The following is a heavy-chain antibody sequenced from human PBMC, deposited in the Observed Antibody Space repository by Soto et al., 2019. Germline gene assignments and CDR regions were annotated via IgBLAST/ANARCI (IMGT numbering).Heavy chain of an antibody. Sequence: QVQLQESGPGLVKPSQTLSLTCTVSGGSISSGGYYWSWIRQHPGKGLEWIGYIYYSGSTYYNPSLKSRVTISVDTSKNQFSLKLSSGTAADTAVYYCASQSITGTTSDAFDIWGQGTMVTVSS. CDR1: GGSISSGGYY. D-gene: IGHD1-20*01. J-gene: IGHJ3*02. CDR3: ASQSITGTTSDAFDI. V-gene: IGHV4-31*03. CDR2: IYYSGST.